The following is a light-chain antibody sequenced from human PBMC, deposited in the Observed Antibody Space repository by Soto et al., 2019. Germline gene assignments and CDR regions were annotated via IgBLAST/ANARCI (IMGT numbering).Light chain of an antibody. CDR2: AAS. CDR1: QGISSY. Sequence: DIQLTQSPSFLSASVGDRDTITCRASQGISSYLAWYQQKPGKAPKLLIYAASTLQSGVPSRFSGSGSGTEFTLTISSLQPEDFATYYCQQLNSYPHTFGGGTKVEIK. J-gene: IGKJ4*01. V-gene: IGKV1-9*01. CDR3: QQLNSYPHT.